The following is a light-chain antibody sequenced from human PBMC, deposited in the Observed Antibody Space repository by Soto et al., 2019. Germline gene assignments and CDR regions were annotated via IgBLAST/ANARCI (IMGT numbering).Light chain of an antibody. J-gene: IGKJ3*01. Sequence: DIQMTQSPSSLSASVGDRVTMTCRASQPISIYLNWYQQKPWRAPKILIYAASRLRSGVPSRFSADGSGTDFTLTISSLQPEDFATYYCLQSSSTPPFTFGPGTKVDLK. CDR2: AAS. CDR3: LQSSSTPPFT. V-gene: IGKV1-39*01. CDR1: QPISIY.